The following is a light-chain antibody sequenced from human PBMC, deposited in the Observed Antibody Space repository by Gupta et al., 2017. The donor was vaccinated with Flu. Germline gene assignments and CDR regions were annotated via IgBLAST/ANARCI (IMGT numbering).Light chain of an antibody. Sequence: DIQLTQSPSSLSASAGDRVTITCRSSQDINTYVNWYQQKPGKAPKLLINAGSNLQSGVSSSFSGSGYGTDFTLTITSLQSEEFAIYYCQQSDNFPRTFGQGTRVDI. CDR2: AGS. J-gene: IGKJ1*01. CDR3: QQSDNFPRT. V-gene: IGKV1-39*01. CDR1: QDINTY.